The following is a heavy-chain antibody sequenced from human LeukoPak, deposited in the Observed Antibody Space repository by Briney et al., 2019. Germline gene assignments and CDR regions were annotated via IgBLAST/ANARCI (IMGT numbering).Heavy chain of an antibody. CDR2: ISSSSSYI. CDR1: GFTFSSYS. V-gene: IGHV3-21*01. D-gene: IGHD6-19*01. J-gene: IGHJ4*02. CDR3: ARVGSSGWYY. Sequence: PGGPLRLSCAASGFTFSSYSMNWVRQAPGKGLEWVSSISSSSSYIYYADSVKGRFTISRDNAKNSLYLQMNSLRAEDTAVYYCARVGSSGWYYWGQGTLVTVSS.